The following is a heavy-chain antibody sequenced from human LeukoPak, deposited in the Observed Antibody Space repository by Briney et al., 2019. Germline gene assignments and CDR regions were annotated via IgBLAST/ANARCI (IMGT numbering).Heavy chain of an antibody. CDR1: GVSISSSSYY. D-gene: IGHD3-10*01. J-gene: IGHJ4*02. CDR2: IYYSGST. CDR3: ARRPNYGSGKGFDY. Sequence: SETLSLTCTVSGVSISSSSYYWGWIRQPPGKGLEWIGSIYYSGSTYYNPSLKSRVTISVDTSKNQFSLKLSSVTAADTAVYYRARRPNYGSGKGFDYWGQGTLVTVSS. V-gene: IGHV4-39*01.